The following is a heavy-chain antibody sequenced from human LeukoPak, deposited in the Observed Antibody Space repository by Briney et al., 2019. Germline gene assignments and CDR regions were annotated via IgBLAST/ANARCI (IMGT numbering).Heavy chain of an antibody. V-gene: IGHV4-34*01. Sequence: SETLSLTCAVYGGSFSGYYWSWIRQPPGKGLEWIGEINHSGSTNYNPSLKGRVTISVDTSKNQFSLKLSSVTAADTAVYYCARRQLVGWFDPWGQGTLVTVSS. CDR1: GGSFSGYY. D-gene: IGHD6-6*01. CDR3: ARRQLVGWFDP. CDR2: INHSGST. J-gene: IGHJ5*02.